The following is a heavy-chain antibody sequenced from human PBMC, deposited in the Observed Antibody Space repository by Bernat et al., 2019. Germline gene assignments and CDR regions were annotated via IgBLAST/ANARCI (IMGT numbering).Heavy chain of an antibody. CDR3: ARAGSITMVRGVIISYYYYGMDV. V-gene: IGHV3-21*01. CDR1: GFTFSSYS. D-gene: IGHD3-10*01. Sequence: EVQLVESGGGLVKPGGSLRLSCAASGFTFSSYSMNWVRQAPGKGLEWVSSISSSSSYIYYADAVKGRFTNSRDNAKNSLYLQMNSLRAEETAVYYCARAGSITMVRGVIISYYYYGMDVWGQGTTVTVSS. CDR2: ISSSSSYI. J-gene: IGHJ6*02.